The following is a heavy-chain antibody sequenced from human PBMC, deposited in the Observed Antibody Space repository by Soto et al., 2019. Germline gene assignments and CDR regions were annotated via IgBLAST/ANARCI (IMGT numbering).Heavy chain of an antibody. V-gene: IGHV1-3*01. CDR3: ARGYCSSTSCQYYFDF. CDR1: GYTFTGYA. J-gene: IGHJ4*02. D-gene: IGHD2-2*01. CDR2: INGGNGDT. Sequence: ASVKVSCKASGYTFTGYAIHWVRQAPGQRLEWMGWINGGNGDTKYSQKFQGRVTITRDTSASTAYMELTSLGSEDTAVYHCARGYCSSTSCQYYFDFWGQGTPVTVSS.